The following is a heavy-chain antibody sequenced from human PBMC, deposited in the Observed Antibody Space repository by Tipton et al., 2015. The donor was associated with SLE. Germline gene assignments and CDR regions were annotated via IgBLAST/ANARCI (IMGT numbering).Heavy chain of an antibody. Sequence: QSGAEVKKPGSSVKVSCKASGGTFSNYALNWVRQAPGQGLEWMGGIIPMFGTTNYAQKFQGRVTITADESTSTVYMEVNSLRSEDTAVDFCARDRHYLGSYSWGQGSLVTVSS. CDR1: GGTFSNYA. J-gene: IGHJ4*02. CDR2: IIPMFGTT. V-gene: IGHV1-69*01. CDR3: ARDRHYLGSYS. D-gene: IGHD3-10*01.